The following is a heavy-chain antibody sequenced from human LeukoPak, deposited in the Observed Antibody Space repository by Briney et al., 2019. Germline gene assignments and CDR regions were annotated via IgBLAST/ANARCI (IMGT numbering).Heavy chain of an antibody. D-gene: IGHD1-1*01. V-gene: IGHV1-69*05. J-gene: IGHJ4*02. CDR2: IIPIFGTA. CDR3: AREWTGTTGYFDY. CDR1: GGTFSSYA. Sequence: SVKVSCKASGGTFSSYAISWVRQAPRQGLEWMGGIIPIFGTANYAQKFQGRVTITTDESMSTAYMELSSLRSEDTAVYYCAREWTGTTGYFDYWGQGTLSPSPQ.